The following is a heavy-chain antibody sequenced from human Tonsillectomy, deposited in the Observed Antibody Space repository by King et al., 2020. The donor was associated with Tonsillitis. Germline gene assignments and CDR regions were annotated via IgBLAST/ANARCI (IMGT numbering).Heavy chain of an antibody. J-gene: IGHJ6*02. D-gene: IGHD2-15*01. CDR1: GFTFSSYC. CDR2: ISYDGSNK. Sequence: VQLVESGGGVVQPGRSLRLSCAASGFTFSSYCMHWVRQAPGKGLEWVAVISYDGSNKYYADSVKGRFTISRDNSKNTLYLQMNSLRAEDTAVYYCAKDSCSGGSCYSDYYGMDVWGQGTTVTVSS. V-gene: IGHV3-30*18. CDR3: AKDSCSGGSCYSDYYGMDV.